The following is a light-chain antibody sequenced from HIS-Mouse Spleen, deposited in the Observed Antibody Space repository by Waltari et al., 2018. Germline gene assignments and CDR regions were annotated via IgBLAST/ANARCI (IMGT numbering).Light chain of an antibody. CDR1: SSDVGGYNY. J-gene: IGLJ1*01. CDR3: SSYISSSTNV. CDR2: DVS. Sequence: QSALTQPASVSGSPGQSITISCTGTSSDVGGYNYVYWYQQHPGKAPKLMIYDVSNRPSGVSNRFSGSKSGNTASLTISRLQAEDEADYYCSSYISSSTNVFGTGTKVTVL. V-gene: IGLV2-14*03.